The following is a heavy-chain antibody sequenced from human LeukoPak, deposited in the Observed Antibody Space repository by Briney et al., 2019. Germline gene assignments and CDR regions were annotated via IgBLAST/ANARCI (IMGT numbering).Heavy chain of an antibody. J-gene: IGHJ4*02. Sequence: PGGSLRLSCAASGFTFSSYEMNWVRQAPGKGLEWVSYISSSGSTIYYADSVKGRFTISRDNAKNSLCLQLSSLRAEDTAVYYCARDDPAVPTHYGAPLDYWGQGTLVTVSS. CDR3: ARDDPAVPTHYGAPLDY. D-gene: IGHD4-17*01. CDR1: GFTFSSYE. CDR2: ISSSGSTI. V-gene: IGHV3-48*03.